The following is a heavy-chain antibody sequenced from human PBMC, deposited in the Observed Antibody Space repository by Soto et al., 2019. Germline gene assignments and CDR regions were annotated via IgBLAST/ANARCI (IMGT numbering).Heavy chain of an antibody. CDR3: EQWTYYEDSSGATFSAEYFHH. D-gene: IGHD3-22*01. CDR2: IIPIFGTA. J-gene: IGHJ1*01. CDR1: GGTFSSYA. V-gene: IGHV1-69*13. Sequence: SSVKVSCKASGGTFSSYAISWVRQAPGQGLEWMGGIIPIFGTANYAQKFQGRVTITADESTSTAYMELNSLRSEDTAVYSCEQWTYYEDSSGATFSAEYFHHWG.